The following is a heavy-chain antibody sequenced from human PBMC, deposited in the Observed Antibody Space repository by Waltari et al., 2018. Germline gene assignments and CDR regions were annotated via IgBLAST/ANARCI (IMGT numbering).Heavy chain of an antibody. CDR1: GFAFSNYN. CDR3: ARENLGVIIFHYYFMDV. Sequence: EVQLVESGGGLVKPGGSLRLSCAASGFAFSNYNMNWVRQAPGKGVGWVSSISGSGTYIYYSDSVKGRFTISRDNAKNSLFLQMNSLRAEDTAVYYCARENLGVIIFHYYFMDVWGKGTTVTISS. J-gene: IGHJ6*03. V-gene: IGHV3-21*06. CDR2: ISGSGTYI. D-gene: IGHD3-3*01.